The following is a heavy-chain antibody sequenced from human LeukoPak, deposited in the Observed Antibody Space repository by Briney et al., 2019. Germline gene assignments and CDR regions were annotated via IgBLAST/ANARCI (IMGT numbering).Heavy chain of an antibody. D-gene: IGHD2-15*01. CDR2: IKKTGSET. V-gene: IGHV3-7*01. Sequence: GGSLRLSCAASGFAFSHFWMSWVRQAPGKGLEWVAYIKKTGSETYYVDSVKGRFTITRDNTRNSLFLQMYSLRAEDTAVYFCAREDGYCSGGNCYSYFDSWGQGTLVTVSS. CDR1: GFAFSHFW. J-gene: IGHJ4*02. CDR3: AREDGYCSGGNCYSYFDS.